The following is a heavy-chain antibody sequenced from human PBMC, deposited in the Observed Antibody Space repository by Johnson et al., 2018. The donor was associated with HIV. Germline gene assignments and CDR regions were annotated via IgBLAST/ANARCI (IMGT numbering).Heavy chain of an antibody. CDR2: ISYDGSNK. V-gene: IGHV3-30-3*01. CDR3: AREQELRFFDWLPLRNDALDL. J-gene: IGHJ3*01. Sequence: VQLVESGGGVVQPGRSLRLSCAASGFTFSSYAMPWVRQAPGKGLEWVAVISYDGSNKYYADSVKGRFTISRDNSKNTLYLQMNSLRAEDTAVYYCAREQELRFFDWLPLRNDALDLWGQGTMVTVSS. D-gene: IGHD3-9*01. CDR1: GFTFSSYA.